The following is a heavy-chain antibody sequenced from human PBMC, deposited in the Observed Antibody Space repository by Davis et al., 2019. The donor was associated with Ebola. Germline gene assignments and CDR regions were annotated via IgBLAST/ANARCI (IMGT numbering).Heavy chain of an antibody. Sequence: GGSLRLSCAASGFSFSLYGMHWVRQAPGKGLEWVAFIRYDGSNKYYADSVKGRFTISRDNSKNTLYLQMNSLRAEDTAVYYCARLVTVTTIDSAFDYWGQGTLVTVSS. D-gene: IGHD4-17*01. V-gene: IGHV3-30*02. CDR1: GFSFSLYG. CDR2: IRYDGSNK. J-gene: IGHJ4*02. CDR3: ARLVTVTTIDSAFDY.